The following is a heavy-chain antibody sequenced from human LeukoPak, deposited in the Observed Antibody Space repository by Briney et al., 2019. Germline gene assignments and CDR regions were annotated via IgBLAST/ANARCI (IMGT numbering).Heavy chain of an antibody. CDR3: ATGYYDSSGYYFDY. Sequence: PSETLSLTCPVSGGSISSYYWSWIRQPAGKGLEWIGRIYTSGSTNYNPSLKSRVTMSVDTSKNQFSLKLSSVTAADTAVYYCATGYYDSSGYYFDYWGQGTLVTVSS. J-gene: IGHJ4*02. V-gene: IGHV4-4*07. D-gene: IGHD3-22*01. CDR1: GGSISSYY. CDR2: IYTSGST.